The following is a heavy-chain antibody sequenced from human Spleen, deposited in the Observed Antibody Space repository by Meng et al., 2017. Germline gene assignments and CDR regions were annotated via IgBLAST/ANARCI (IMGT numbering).Heavy chain of an antibody. Sequence: ASVKVSCKASGYTFTGYYIHWVRRAPGQGLEWMGRINPKSGDTHYAQKFQARVTMTRDTSISTAYMELSRLRSDDTAVYYCARDLGDRLLWFGELLSKSDAFDIWGQGTMVTVSS. CDR2: INPKSGDT. CDR3: ARDLGDRLLWFGELLSKSDAFDI. D-gene: IGHD3-10*01. V-gene: IGHV1-2*06. CDR1: GYTFTGYY. J-gene: IGHJ3*02.